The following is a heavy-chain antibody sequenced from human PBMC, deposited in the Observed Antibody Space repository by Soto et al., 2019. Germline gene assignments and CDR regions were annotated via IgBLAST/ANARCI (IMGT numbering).Heavy chain of an antibody. CDR2: TYYRSKWKN. J-gene: IGHJ4*02. Sequence: PSQTLSLTCVISGDSVSSNRAAWNWVRQSPSRGLEWLGRTYYRSKWKNDYAVSVNSRITINPDISKNQLSLQLNSVTPEDTAVYCCVRGVDTSFHYWGQGPMVTVS. CDR1: GDSVSSNRAA. V-gene: IGHV6-1*01. CDR3: VRGVDTSFHY. D-gene: IGHD2-2*01.